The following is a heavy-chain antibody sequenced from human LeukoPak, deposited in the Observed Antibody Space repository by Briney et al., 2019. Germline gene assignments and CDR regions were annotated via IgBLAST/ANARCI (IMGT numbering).Heavy chain of an antibody. V-gene: IGHV4-59*01. D-gene: IGHD3-10*01. CDR2: IYYSGST. J-gene: IGHJ4*02. Sequence: TSETLSLTCTVSGGSISSYYWSWIRQPPGKGLEWIGYIYYSGSTNYNPSLKSRVTISVDTSKNQFSLKLSSVTAADTAVYYCARGYYYGSGSPYFNWGQGTLVTVSS. CDR1: GGSISSYY. CDR3: ARGYYYGSGSPYFN.